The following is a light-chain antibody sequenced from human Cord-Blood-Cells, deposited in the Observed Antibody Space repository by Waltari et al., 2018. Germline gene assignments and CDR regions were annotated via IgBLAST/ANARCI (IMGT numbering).Light chain of an antibody. CDR2: YDS. CDR3: QVWDSSSDHYV. CDR1: NIGSKS. Sequence: SYVLTQPPSVSVAPGKTARITCGGNNIGSKSVNWYQQKPGQAPVVVIYYDSDRPSWIPERFSGSNSGKTATLTISRVEAGDEADYYCQVWDSSSDHYVFGTGTKVTVL. J-gene: IGLJ1*01. V-gene: IGLV3-21*04.